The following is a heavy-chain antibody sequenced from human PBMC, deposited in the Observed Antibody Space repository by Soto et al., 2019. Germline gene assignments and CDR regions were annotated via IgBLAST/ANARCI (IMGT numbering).Heavy chain of an antibody. D-gene: IGHD3-10*01. V-gene: IGHV1-2*04. CDR3: ARGPPRFMVRGVDQYGMDV. J-gene: IGHJ6*02. Sequence: GASVKVSCKASGYTFTGYYMHWVRQAPGQGLEWMGWINPNSGGTNYAQKFQGWVTMTRDTSISTAYMELSRLRSDDTAVYYCARGPPRFMVRGVDQYGMDVWGQGTTVTGSS. CDR2: INPNSGGT. CDR1: GYTFTGYY.